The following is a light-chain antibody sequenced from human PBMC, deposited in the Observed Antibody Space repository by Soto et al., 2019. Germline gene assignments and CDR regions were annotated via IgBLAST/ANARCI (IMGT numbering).Light chain of an antibody. CDR2: VNSDGSH. Sequence: QLVLTQSPSASASLGASVKFTCTLSSGHSSYAIAWHQQQPEKGPRYLMKVNSDGSHSKGDGIPDRFSGSSSGAERYLTISTLQSEDEADYYCQTWGTGSWVFGGGTKLTVL. J-gene: IGLJ3*02. V-gene: IGLV4-69*01. CDR1: SGHSSYA. CDR3: QTWGTGSWV.